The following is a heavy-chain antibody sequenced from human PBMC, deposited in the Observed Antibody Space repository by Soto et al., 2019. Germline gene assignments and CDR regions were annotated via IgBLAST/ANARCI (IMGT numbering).Heavy chain of an antibody. CDR2: IYYSGST. Sequence: SETLSLTCTVSGGSISSYYWSWIRQPPGKGLEWIGYIYYSGSTNYNPSLKSRVTISVDTSKNQFSLKLSSVTAADTAVYYCASYYSDHYYFDYWGQGTLVTVSS. J-gene: IGHJ4*02. CDR3: ASYYSDHYYFDY. CDR1: GGSISSYY. V-gene: IGHV4-59*01. D-gene: IGHD3-10*01.